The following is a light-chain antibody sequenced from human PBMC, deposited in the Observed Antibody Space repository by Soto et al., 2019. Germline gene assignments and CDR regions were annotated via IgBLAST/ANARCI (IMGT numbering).Light chain of an antibody. CDR2: DAS. Sequence: ENVLTQSPATLSLSPGERATLSCRASQSVRRYLAWYQQKPGQAPRLLIYDASNRATGIPARFSGSGSGTAFTLTISSLEPEDFAVYYCHQRSNWPSISFGQGTRLEIK. J-gene: IGKJ5*01. CDR3: HQRSNWPSIS. CDR1: QSVRRY. V-gene: IGKV3-11*01.